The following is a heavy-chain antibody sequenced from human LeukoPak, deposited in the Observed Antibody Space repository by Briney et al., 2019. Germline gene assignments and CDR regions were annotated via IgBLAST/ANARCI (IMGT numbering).Heavy chain of an antibody. D-gene: IGHD3-10*01. CDR2: IYYSGST. V-gene: IGHV4-59*08. Sequence: QPSETLSLTCTVSGGSISSYYWSWIRQPPGKGLEWIGYIYYSGSTNYNPSLKSRVTISVDTSKNQFSLKLSSVTAADTAVYYCASPVVRGENVWGYFDYWGQGTLVTVSS. J-gene: IGHJ4*02. CDR3: ASPVVRGENVWGYFDY. CDR1: GGSISSYY.